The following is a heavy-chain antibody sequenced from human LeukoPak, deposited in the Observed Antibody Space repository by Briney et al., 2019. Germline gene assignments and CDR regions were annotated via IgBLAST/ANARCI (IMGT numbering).Heavy chain of an antibody. J-gene: IGHJ4*02. CDR3: ARETFGSGSQIFDY. V-gene: IGHV4-4*07. CDR2: IYTSGST. Sequence: SETLSLTCTVSGGSISSYYWSWIRQPAGKGLEWIGRIYTSGSTNYNPSLKSRVTMSVDTSKNQFSLKLSSVTAADTAVYYCARETFGSGSQIFDYWGQGTLVTVSS. D-gene: IGHD3-10*01. CDR1: GGSISSYY.